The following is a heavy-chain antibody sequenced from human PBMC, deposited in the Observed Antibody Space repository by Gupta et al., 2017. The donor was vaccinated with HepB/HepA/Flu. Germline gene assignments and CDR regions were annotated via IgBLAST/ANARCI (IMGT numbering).Heavy chain of an antibody. CDR1: GFTFSAYE. V-gene: IGHV3-48*03. J-gene: IGHJ4*02. CDR3: ASDLSNSGGVDFHY. Sequence: VQLVESGGGLVQPGGSLRLPCAASGFTFSAYELNWVRQAPGKGLEWISYINSGSSNINYADSVKGRFTISRDNAKNSLYLQMNSPRAEDTAIYYCASDLSNSGGVDFHYRGQGTLVTVSS. CDR2: INSGSSNI. D-gene: IGHD3-10*01.